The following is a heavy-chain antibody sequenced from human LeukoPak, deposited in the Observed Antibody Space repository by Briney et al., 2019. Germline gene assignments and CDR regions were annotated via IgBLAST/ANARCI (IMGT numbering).Heavy chain of an antibody. CDR1: GFTFSSFN. D-gene: IGHD3-3*01. V-gene: IGHV3-21*01. J-gene: IGHJ4*02. CDR2: ISSSSNYI. Sequence: GGSLRLSCAASGFTFSSFNMNWVRQAPGKGLEWVSSISSSSNYIYYADSVKGRFTISRDNAKNSLYLQMNSLRAEDTAVYYCARDLTDDFWSGYHFDSWGQGTLVTVSS. CDR3: ARDLTDDFWSGYHFDS.